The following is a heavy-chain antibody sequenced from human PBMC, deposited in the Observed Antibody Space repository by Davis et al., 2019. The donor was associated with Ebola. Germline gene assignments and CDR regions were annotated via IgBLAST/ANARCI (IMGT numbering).Heavy chain of an antibody. Sequence: GESLKISCAASGFIFNNYAMTWVRQAPGKGLEWVSAISGSGGSTYYADSVKGRFTISRDNSKNTLYLQMKSLKTEDTAVYYCTSTLDGDYVDYWGQGTLVTVSS. V-gene: IGHV3-23*01. J-gene: IGHJ4*02. CDR2: ISGSGGST. CDR1: GFIFNNYA. CDR3: TSTLDGDYVDY. D-gene: IGHD4-17*01.